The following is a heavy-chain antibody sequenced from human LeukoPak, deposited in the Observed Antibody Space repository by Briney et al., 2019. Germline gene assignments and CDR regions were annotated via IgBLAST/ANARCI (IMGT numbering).Heavy chain of an antibody. J-gene: IGHJ3*02. CDR1: GYTFTGYY. V-gene: IGHV1-2*04. D-gene: IGHD2-15*01. CDR2: INPNSGGT. CDR3: ARDICSGGSCYGALFAFDI. Sequence: GASVKVSCKASGYTFTGYYMHWVRQAPGQGLEWMGWINPNSGGTNYALKFQGWVTMTRDTSISTAYMELSRLRSDDTAVYYCARDICSGGSCYGALFAFDIWGQGTMVTVSS.